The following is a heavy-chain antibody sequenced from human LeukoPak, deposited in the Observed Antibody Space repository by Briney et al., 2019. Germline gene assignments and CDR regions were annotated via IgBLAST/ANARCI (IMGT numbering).Heavy chain of an antibody. CDR3: ARCGADYYFDY. J-gene: IGHJ4*02. V-gene: IGHV3-23*01. Sequence: GGSLRLSCAASGFTLGSTAMSWVRQAPGKGLEWVSVISGSGSTYYADSVKGRFTISRDNAKNSLYLQMNSLRAEDTAVYYCARCGADYYFDYWGQGTLVTVSS. CDR1: GFTLGSTA. D-gene: IGHD1-26*01. CDR2: ISGSGST.